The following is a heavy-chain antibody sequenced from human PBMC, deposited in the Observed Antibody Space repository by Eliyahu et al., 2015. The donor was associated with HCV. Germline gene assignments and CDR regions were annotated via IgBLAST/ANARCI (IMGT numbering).Heavy chain of an antibody. D-gene: IGHD3-16*02. CDR1: GRSVSGYY. Sequence: QVQLQQWGAGLLRPSETLSLTCAVSGRSVSGYYWSWXRXSPGKGXEWIGEINXSGSTNYKSSLKGRVXISLDTSKXQFSLSLRSVTAADAAVYYCARDRSYRKATFDYWGQGALVTVSS. CDR3: ARDRSYRKATFDY. V-gene: IGHV4-34*01. CDR2: INXSGST. J-gene: IGHJ4*02.